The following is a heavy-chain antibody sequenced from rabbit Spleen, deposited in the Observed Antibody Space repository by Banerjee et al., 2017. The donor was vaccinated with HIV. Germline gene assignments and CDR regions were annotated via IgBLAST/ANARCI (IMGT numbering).Heavy chain of an antibody. CDR3: ARGIFSGIGYYNYPDYFNL. V-gene: IGHV1S45*01. J-gene: IGHJ4*01. CDR2: IYGGSGAST. CDR1: GFSFSSSYD. D-gene: IGHD1-1*01. Sequence: QEQLVESGGGLVQPEGSLTLTCTASGFSFSSSYDMCWVRQAPGKGLEWIACIYGGSGASTAYASWAKGRFTISKTSSTTVTLQMTSLTAADTATYFCARGIFSGIGYYNYPDYFNLWGPGTLVTVS.